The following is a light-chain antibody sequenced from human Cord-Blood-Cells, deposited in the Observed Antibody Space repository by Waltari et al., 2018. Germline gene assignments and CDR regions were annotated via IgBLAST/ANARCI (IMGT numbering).Light chain of an antibody. V-gene: IGKV3-20*01. CDR1: QGVSSSH. CDR2: GAS. Sequence: EIVLTQSPGTLSLSPGERATLSCRASQGVSSSHLAWYQQKPGQAPRLLIYGASSRATGIPDRFSGSGSGTDFTLTISRLEPEDFAVYYCQQYGSSQTFGQGTKVEI. CDR3: QQYGSSQT. J-gene: IGKJ1*01.